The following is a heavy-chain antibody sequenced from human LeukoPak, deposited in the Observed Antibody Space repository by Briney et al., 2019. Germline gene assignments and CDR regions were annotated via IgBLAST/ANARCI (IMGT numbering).Heavy chain of an antibody. CDR3: AGPSGGNSDYFDY. CDR1: GLTFCDYY. J-gene: IGHJ4*02. Sequence: GGSLRLSCAVSGLTFCDYYMSWIREAPGGGLEWVSYISSSGSTIYYADSVKGRFTISRDNAKNSLYLQMNSLRAEDTAVYYCAGPSGGNSDYFDYWGQGTLVTVSS. CDR2: ISSSGSTI. V-gene: IGHV3-11*01. D-gene: IGHD4-23*01.